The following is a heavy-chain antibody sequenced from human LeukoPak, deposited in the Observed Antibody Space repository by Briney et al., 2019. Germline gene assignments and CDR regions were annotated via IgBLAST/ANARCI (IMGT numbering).Heavy chain of an antibody. Sequence: ASVKVSFKASGGTSNSHAISWVRQAPGQGLEWMGRIISNLGTTNRAQKFQDRVTLTADKSTNTAYMELTSLTSDDTGIYYCATTNDGGGYQWGDFFDYWGQGTLVTVSS. J-gene: IGHJ4*02. CDR3: ATTNDGGGYQWGDFFDY. D-gene: IGHD3-22*01. CDR2: IISNLGTT. V-gene: IGHV1-69*04. CDR1: GGTSNSHA.